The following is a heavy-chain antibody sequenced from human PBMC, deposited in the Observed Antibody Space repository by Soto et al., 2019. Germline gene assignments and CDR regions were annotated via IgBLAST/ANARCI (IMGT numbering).Heavy chain of an antibody. CDR3: ARSATRLTTVTTYYYYYGMDV. V-gene: IGHV5-51*01. D-gene: IGHD4-17*01. CDR2: IYPGDSDT. J-gene: IGHJ6*02. Sequence: GESLKISCKGSGYSFTSYWIGWVRQMPGKGLEWMGIIYPGDSDTRYSPSFQGQVTISADKSISTAYLQWSSLKASDAAMYYCARSATRLTTVTTYYYYYGMDVRGQAPTVTVPS. CDR1: GYSFTSYW.